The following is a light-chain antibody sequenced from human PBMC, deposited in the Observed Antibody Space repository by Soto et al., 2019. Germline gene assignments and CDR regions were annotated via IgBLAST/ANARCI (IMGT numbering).Light chain of an antibody. CDR1: QSISTY. V-gene: IGKV1-39*01. J-gene: IGKJ1*01. CDR2: GAS. CDR3: QQSYSTSWT. Sequence: DIPMPQSPSSLSASVGDRVTITCRASQSISTYLNWYQQKPGKAPKLLIYGASSLQSGVPSGFSGTGSGTYFTLTISSLQPEDFATYYCQQSYSTSWTFGQGTKVDLK.